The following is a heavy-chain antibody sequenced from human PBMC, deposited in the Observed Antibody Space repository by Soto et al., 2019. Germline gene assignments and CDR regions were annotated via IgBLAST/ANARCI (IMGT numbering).Heavy chain of an antibody. V-gene: IGHV3-30*18. Sequence: QVQLVESGGGVVQPGRSLRLSCAASGFTFSSYGMHWVRQAPGKGLEWVAVISYDGSNKYYADSVKGRFTISRDNSKNPLYLQMNSLRAEDTAVYYCAKLGIYGDYDGMDVWGQGTTVTVSS. D-gene: IGHD4-17*01. CDR3: AKLGIYGDYDGMDV. CDR2: ISYDGSNK. J-gene: IGHJ6*02. CDR1: GFTFSSYG.